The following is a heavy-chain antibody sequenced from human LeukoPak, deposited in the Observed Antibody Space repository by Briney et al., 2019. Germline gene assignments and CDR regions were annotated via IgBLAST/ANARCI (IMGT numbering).Heavy chain of an antibody. CDR1: GFTFSSYG. V-gene: IGHV3-30*18. D-gene: IGHD1-26*01. CDR2: VSYDGSNK. CDR3: AKYYTYQRDFDI. Sequence: PGGSLRLSCAASGFTFSSYGMHWVSQAPGKGLEWVAVVSYDGSNKYYADSVKGRFTISRDNSKNTLYLQMNSLRAEDTAVYYCAKYYTYQRDFDIWGQGTMVTVSS. J-gene: IGHJ3*02.